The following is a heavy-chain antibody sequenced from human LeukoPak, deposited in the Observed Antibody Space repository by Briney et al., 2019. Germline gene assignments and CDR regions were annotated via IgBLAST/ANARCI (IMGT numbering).Heavy chain of an antibody. CDR1: GFTFSSYW. Sequence: GGSLRLSCAASGFTFSSYWMSWVRQAPGKGLEWVANIKQDGSEKYYVDSVRGRFTISRDNAKNSLYLQMNSLGAEDTAVYYCARDPRDYYDSTTWGQGTLVTVSS. CDR2: IKQDGSEK. J-gene: IGHJ4*02. CDR3: ARDPRDYYDSTT. V-gene: IGHV3-7*01. D-gene: IGHD3-22*01.